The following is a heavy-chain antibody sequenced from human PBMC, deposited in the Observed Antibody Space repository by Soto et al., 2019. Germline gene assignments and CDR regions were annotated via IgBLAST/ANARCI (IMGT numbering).Heavy chain of an antibody. Sequence: SLRLSCTASGFNTRFYSMSWVRQTPGKGLEWVAALSRSGGATYYADSVRGRFTISRDASKDTLFLQMSNLRAEDTALYYCSKGEMSTIRNSFDPWGQGTLVTVSS. J-gene: IGHJ5*02. V-gene: IGHV3-23*01. CDR1: GFNTRFYS. D-gene: IGHD1-7*01. CDR3: SKGEMSTIRNSFDP. CDR2: LSRSGGAT.